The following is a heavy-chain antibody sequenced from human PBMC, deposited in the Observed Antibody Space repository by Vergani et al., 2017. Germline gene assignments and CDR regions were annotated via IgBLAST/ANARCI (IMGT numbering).Heavy chain of an antibody. J-gene: IGHJ4*02. Sequence: QLHLQESGPGLVKPSETLTLTCTVSGGYITSSSYYWGWIRQPPGKGLEWIGNIYHRGGAYYNPSLKGRVTISVDTSKNQFSLEVTSVTAADTAIYFCARTESFILRYFHWALWGQGTLVTVSS. CDR3: ARTESFILRYFHWAL. D-gene: IGHD3-9*01. CDR1: GGYITSSSYY. V-gene: IGHV4-39*01. CDR2: IYHRGGA.